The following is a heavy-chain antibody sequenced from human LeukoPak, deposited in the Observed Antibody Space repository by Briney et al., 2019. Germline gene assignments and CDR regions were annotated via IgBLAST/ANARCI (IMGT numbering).Heavy chain of an antibody. CDR3: ARDQYDTWSRRGNFDS. J-gene: IGHJ4*02. Sequence: GGCLRLSCAASGFTFSSYAMSWVRQAPGKGLEWVANIKFDGSEKNYVDSVKGRFTISRDNTKNSLYLQMNSLRVEDTAVFYCARDQYDTWSRRGNFDSWGQGTLVIVSS. CDR1: GFTFSSYA. CDR2: IKFDGSEK. V-gene: IGHV3-7*03. D-gene: IGHD3-3*01.